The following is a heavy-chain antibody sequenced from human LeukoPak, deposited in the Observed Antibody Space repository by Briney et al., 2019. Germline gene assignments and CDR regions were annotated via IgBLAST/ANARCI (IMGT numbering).Heavy chain of an antibody. Sequence: PGESLRLSCAASGFTFSSYAMSWVRQAPGKGLEWVANIKTDGSEKYYVDSVKGRFTISRDNAKNSLYLQMNSLRAEDTAVYYCARDYTGYFPWGQGTLVIVSS. CDR1: GFTFSSYA. CDR2: IKTDGSEK. CDR3: ARDYTGYFP. J-gene: IGHJ5*02. D-gene: IGHD3-9*01. V-gene: IGHV3-7*03.